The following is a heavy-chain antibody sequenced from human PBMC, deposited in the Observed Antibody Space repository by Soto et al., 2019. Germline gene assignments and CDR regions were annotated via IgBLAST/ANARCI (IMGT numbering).Heavy chain of an antibody. CDR1: GGSTSSSSYY. V-gene: IGHV4-39*01. D-gene: IGHD2-15*01. CDR2: IYYSGST. CDR3: AGHRGAVVPMVHYYYYYYMDV. J-gene: IGHJ6*03. Sequence: PSETLSLTCTVSGGSTSSSSYYWGWIRQPPGKGLEWIGSIYYSGSTYYNPSLKSRVTISVDTSKNQFSLKLSSVAAADTAVYYCAGHRGAVVPMVHYYYYYYMDVWGKGTTVTVSS.